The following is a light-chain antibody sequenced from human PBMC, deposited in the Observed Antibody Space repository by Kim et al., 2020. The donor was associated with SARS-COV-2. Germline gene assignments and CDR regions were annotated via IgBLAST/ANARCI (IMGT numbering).Light chain of an antibody. V-gene: IGLV3-19*01. CDR2: GKN. CDR3: NSRDSSGPVV. CDR1: SLRSYY. Sequence: VALGQTVRITCQGDSLRSYYASWYQQKPGQAPVLVIYGKNNRPSGIPDRFAGSSSGNTASVTITGAQAEDEADYYCNSRDSSGPVVFGGGTKLTVL. J-gene: IGLJ2*01.